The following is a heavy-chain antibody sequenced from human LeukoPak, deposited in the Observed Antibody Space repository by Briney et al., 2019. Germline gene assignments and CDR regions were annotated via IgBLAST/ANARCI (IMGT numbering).Heavy chain of an antibody. Sequence: AASVKVSCKASGFTFTSSAMQWVRQARGQRLEWIGWIVVGSGNTNYAQKFQERVTITRDMSTSTAYMELSRLRSDDTAVYYCARARITMIVVANSNWFDPWGQGTLVTVSS. CDR3: ARARITMIVVANSNWFDP. V-gene: IGHV1-58*02. D-gene: IGHD3-22*01. CDR2: IVVGSGNT. CDR1: GFTFTSSA. J-gene: IGHJ5*02.